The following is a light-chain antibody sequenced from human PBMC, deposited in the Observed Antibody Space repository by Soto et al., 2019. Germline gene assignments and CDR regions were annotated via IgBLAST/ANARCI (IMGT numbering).Light chain of an antibody. V-gene: IGLV1-40*01. CDR3: QSFDSDLSAFV. Sequence: QSFLKQLPSISGAPGQRVTLSCTGNISTIVVDSDLLLFHQFPGTAPLLLIHGNNNRPSGVPDRFSGSESGTSASLAIAGLKAGDEAIVYCQSFDSDLSAFVSGTGTKVT. J-gene: IGLJ1*01. CDR1: ISTIVVDSD. CDR2: GNN.